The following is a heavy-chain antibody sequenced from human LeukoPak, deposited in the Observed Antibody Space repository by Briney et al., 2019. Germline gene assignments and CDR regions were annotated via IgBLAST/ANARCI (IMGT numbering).Heavy chain of an antibody. CDR3: ARVPDYSNYDYFDY. D-gene: IGHD4-11*01. CDR2: IIPIFGTA. V-gene: IGHV1-69*13. CDR1: GGTFSSYA. Sequence: ASVKVSCKASGGTFSSYAISWVRQAPGQGLEWMGGIIPIFGTANYAQKFQGRVTITADESTSTAYMELSSLRSEDTAVYYCARVPDYSNYDYFDYWGQGTLVTVSS. J-gene: IGHJ4*02.